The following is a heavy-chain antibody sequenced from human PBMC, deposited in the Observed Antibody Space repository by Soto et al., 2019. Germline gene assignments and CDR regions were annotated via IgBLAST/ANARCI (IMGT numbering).Heavy chain of an antibody. J-gene: IGHJ6*02. CDR3: ARDWGYSSSWPTHGMDV. V-gene: IGHV3-21*01. CDR1: GFTFSSYS. D-gene: IGHD6-13*01. CDR2: ISSSSSYI. Sequence: EVQLVESGGGLVKPGGSLRLSCAASGFTFSSYSMNWVRQAPGKGLEWVSSISSSSSYIYYADSVKGRFTISRDNAKNSLYLQMNSLRAEDMAVYYCARDWGYSSSWPTHGMDVWGQGTTVTVSS.